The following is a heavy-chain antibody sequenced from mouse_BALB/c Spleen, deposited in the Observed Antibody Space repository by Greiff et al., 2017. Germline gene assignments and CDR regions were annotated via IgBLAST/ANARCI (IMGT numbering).Heavy chain of an antibody. J-gene: IGHJ3*01. CDR2: IWAGGST. V-gene: IGHV2-9*02. CDR1: GFSLTSYG. Sequence: LQESGPGLVAPSQSLSITCTVSGFSLTSYGVHWVRQPPGKGLEWLGVIWAGGSTNYNSALMSRLSISKDNSKSQVFLKMNSLQTDDTAMYYCASPITTATWFAYWGQGTLVTVSA. CDR3: ASPITTATWFAY. D-gene: IGHD1-2*01.